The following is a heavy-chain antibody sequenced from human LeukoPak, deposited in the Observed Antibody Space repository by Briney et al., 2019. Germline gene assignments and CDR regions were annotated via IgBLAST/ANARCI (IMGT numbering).Heavy chain of an antibody. V-gene: IGHV3-23*01. D-gene: IGHD6-19*01. Sequence: GGSLRLSCAASGFTFSSYAMSWVRQAPGKGLEWVSLISDSGGSTYYADSVKGRFTISRDNAKNTLYLQMNSLRAEDTAVYYCARSVAVADFDYWGQGTLVTVSS. CDR2: ISDSGGST. J-gene: IGHJ4*02. CDR1: GFTFSSYA. CDR3: ARSVAVADFDY.